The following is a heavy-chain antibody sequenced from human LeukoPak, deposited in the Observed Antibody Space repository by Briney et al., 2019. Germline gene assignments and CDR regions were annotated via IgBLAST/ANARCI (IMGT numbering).Heavy chain of an antibody. J-gene: IGHJ3*02. CDR2: ISSSGTT. CDR1: GACITSGAFY. CDR3: ARGGYYGSGVDAFDI. D-gene: IGHD3-10*01. Sequence: SETLSLTCSVSGACITSGAFYWTWIRQHPGKGLERIGYISSSGTTYYYSSLKSRVTISLDTPDNYFSLKLTSVTAADTAVYYCARGGYYGSGVDAFDIWGQGTMVTVSS. V-gene: IGHV4-31*03.